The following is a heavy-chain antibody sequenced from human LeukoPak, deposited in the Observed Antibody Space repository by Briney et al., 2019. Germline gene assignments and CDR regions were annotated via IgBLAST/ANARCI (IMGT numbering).Heavy chain of an antibody. CDR2: IYSGGST. D-gene: IGHD4-11*01. CDR1: GFTVSSNY. V-gene: IGHV3-53*05. CDR3: AKEKRLQPPPHYMDV. J-gene: IGHJ6*03. Sequence: TGGSLRLSCAASGFTVSSNYMSWVRQAPGKGLEWVSVIYSGGSTYYADSVKGRFTISRDNSKNTLYLQMNSLRAEDTAVYYCAKEKRLQPPPHYMDVWGKGTTVTVSS.